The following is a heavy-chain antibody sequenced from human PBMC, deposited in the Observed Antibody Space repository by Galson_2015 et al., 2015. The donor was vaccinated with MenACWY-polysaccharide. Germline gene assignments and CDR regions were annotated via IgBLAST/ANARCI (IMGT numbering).Heavy chain of an antibody. CDR2: TYYRSRWYR. CDR3: AGWARGLDY. J-gene: IGHJ4*02. Sequence: AISGDSVSSNSAAWYWIRQSPSRGLEWLGRTYYRSRWYRDYAESVKGRMTVSSDTSKNQFSLQLNSVTPEDTAVYYCAGWARGLDYWGQGTLVTVSS. D-gene: IGHD3-10*01. CDR1: GDSVSSNSAA. V-gene: IGHV6-1*01.